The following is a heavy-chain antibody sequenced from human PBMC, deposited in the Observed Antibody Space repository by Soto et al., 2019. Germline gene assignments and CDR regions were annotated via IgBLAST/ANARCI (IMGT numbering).Heavy chain of an antibody. CDR3: AREYCSSTSCYFYYMDV. CDR1: GCPFSSYV. Sequence: GGSLRLSCAASGCPFSSYVMHWVRQAPGKGLEYVSVISSNGGSAYYADSVKGRFTISRDNSKNTLYLQMGSLRVEDMAIYYCAREYCSSTSCYFYYMDVWGKGTTVTVSS. V-gene: IGHV3-64*02. D-gene: IGHD2-2*01. CDR2: ISSNGGSA. J-gene: IGHJ6*03.